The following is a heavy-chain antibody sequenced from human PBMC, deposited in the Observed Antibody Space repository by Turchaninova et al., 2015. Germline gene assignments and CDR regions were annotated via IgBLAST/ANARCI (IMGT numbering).Heavy chain of an antibody. CDR2: ISAYNGNT. J-gene: IGHJ3*02. Sequence: QVQLVQSGAEVKKPGASVKVSCKASGYTFTSYGISWVRQAPGHGLEWMGWISAYNGNTNYAQKLQGRVTMPTDTSTSTAYMERRSLRSDDTAVYYCASDGDYDPFDIWGQGTMVTVSS. CDR1: GYTFTSYG. D-gene: IGHD4-17*01. CDR3: ASDGDYDPFDI. V-gene: IGHV1-18*01.